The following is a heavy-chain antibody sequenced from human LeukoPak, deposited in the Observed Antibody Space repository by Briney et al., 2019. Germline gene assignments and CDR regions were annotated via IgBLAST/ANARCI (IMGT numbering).Heavy chain of an antibody. CDR2: IAYDGSRA. CDR3: TRYNNDHFDY. Sequence: GGSLRLSCAGSGFTFGGYGMHWFRQTPGKGLERVAVIAYDGSRAFYADSVKGRFTISRDSSKNTMSVQMGDLRAEDTAVYYCTRYNNDHFDYWGQGTLVTVSS. D-gene: IGHD1-14*01. J-gene: IGHJ4*02. CDR1: GFTFGGYG. V-gene: IGHV3-33*01.